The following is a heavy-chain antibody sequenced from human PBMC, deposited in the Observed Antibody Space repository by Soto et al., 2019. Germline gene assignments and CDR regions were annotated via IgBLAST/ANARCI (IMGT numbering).Heavy chain of an antibody. CDR3: GRDRPAFKSFGSGMDV. Sequence: TLSRTCSVSGGAINNRDYYWNWILQHPGRGLECIVNIFHTGCTDYNPSLMGRFTISIDTSKMEFSLNRTFVTAADRAVYNCGRDRPAFKSFGSGMDVWAQGTRFTFPS. V-gene: IGHV4-31*03. J-gene: IGHJ6*02. CDR2: IFHTGCT. D-gene: IGHD3-16*01. CDR1: GGAINNRDYY.